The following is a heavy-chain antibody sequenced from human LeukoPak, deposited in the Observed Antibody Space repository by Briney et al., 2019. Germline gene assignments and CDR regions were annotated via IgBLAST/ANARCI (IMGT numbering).Heavy chain of an antibody. V-gene: IGHV1-18*01. CDR3: AREVGATGDY. D-gene: IGHD1-26*01. J-gene: IGHJ4*02. Sequence: ASVKVSCEASGGTFSSYAISWVRQAPGQGLEWMGWISAYNGNTNYAQKLQGRVTMTTDTSTSTAYMGLRSLRSDDTAVYYCAREVGATGDYWGQGTLVTVSS. CDR2: ISAYNGNT. CDR1: GGTFSSYA.